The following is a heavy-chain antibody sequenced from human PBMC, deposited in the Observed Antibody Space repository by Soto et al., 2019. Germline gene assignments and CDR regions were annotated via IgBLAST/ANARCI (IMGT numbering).Heavy chain of an antibody. CDR3: ARFPGDTAMLYGMDV. D-gene: IGHD5-18*01. CDR1: GGSISSGDYY. V-gene: IGHV4-30-4*01. J-gene: IGHJ6*02. CDR2: IYYSGST. Sequence: SETLSLTCTVSGGSISSGDYYWSWIRQPPGKGLEWIGYIYYSGSTYYNPSLKSRVTISVDTSKNQFSLKLSSVTAADTAVYYSARFPGDTAMLYGMDVWGQGTTVTVSS.